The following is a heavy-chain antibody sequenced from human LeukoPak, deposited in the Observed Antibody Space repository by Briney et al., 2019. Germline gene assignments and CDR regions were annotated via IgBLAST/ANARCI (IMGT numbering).Heavy chain of an antibody. CDR1: GGSISSYY. J-gene: IGHJ4*02. CDR2: IYYSGST. V-gene: IGHV4-59*08. Sequence: PETLSLTCTVSGGSISSYYWSWIRQPPGKGLEWIGYIYYSGSTNYNPSLKSRVTISVDTSKNQFSLKLSSVTAADTAVYYCARLRYLLGVLDYWGQGTLVTVSS. D-gene: IGHD3-9*01. CDR3: ARLRYLLGVLDY.